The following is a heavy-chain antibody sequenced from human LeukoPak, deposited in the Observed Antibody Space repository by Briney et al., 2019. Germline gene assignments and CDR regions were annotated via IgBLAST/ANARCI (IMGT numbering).Heavy chain of an antibody. CDR2: ITSSSSTV. Sequence: PGGSLRLSCAASGFTFSSYYMNWVRQAPGKGLEWVSCITSSSSTVYYADSVKGRFTISRDNAKNSLYLQMNSLRAEDTAVYYCAKGIAVAGTGEDYWGQGTLVTVSS. J-gene: IGHJ4*02. CDR1: GFTFSSYY. D-gene: IGHD6-19*01. V-gene: IGHV3-48*04. CDR3: AKGIAVAGTGEDY.